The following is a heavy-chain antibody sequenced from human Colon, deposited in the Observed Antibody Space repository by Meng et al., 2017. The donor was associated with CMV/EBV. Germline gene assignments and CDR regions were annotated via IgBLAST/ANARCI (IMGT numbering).Heavy chain of an antibody. J-gene: IGHJ4*02. CDR3: ASEWGTSGY. CDR1: GFTFSSYP. D-gene: IGHD3-16*01. V-gene: IGHV3-21*01. CDR2: ISSSSSYI. Sequence: GGSLRLSCAASGFTFSSYPMYWVRQAPGKGLEWVASISSSSSYIYYADSLKGRFTISRDDARNSLFLQMNSLSVEDTAMYYCASEWGTSGYWGQGTLVTVSS.